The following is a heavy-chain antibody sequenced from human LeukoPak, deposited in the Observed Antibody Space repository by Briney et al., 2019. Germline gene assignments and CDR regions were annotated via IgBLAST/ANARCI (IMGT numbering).Heavy chain of an antibody. CDR3: ARTARRKTFDY. J-gene: IGHJ4*02. V-gene: IGHV4-34*01. Sequence: SETLPLTCAVYGGSFSGYYWSWIRQPPGKGLEWIGEINHSGSTNYNPSLKSRVTISVDTSKNQFSLKLSSVTAADTAVYYCARTARRKTFDYWGQGTLVTVSS. CDR1: GGSFSGYY. CDR2: INHSGST.